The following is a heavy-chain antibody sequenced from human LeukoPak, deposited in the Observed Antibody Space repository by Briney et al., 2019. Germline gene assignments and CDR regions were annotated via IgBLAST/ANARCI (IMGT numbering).Heavy chain of an antibody. J-gene: IGHJ4*02. D-gene: IGHD6-13*01. V-gene: IGHV1-69*06. CDR2: IIPIFGTA. CDR3: ARGDSSSWYGDY. CDR1: GGTFSSYA. Sequence: ASVKVSCTASGGTFSSYAISWVRQAPGQGLEWMGGIIPIFGTANYAQKFQGRVTITADKSTSTAYMELSSLRSEDTAVYYCARGDSSSWYGDYWGQGTLVTVSS.